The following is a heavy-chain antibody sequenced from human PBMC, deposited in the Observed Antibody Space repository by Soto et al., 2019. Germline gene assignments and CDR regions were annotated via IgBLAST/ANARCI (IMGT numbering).Heavy chain of an antibody. CDR3: ARYIAVAGTEYFQH. V-gene: IGHV1-18*01. CDR1: GYTFTSYG. J-gene: IGHJ1*01. Sequence: GASVKVSCKASGYTFTSYGISWVRQAPGQGLEWMGWISAYNGTTNYAQKLQGRVTMTTDTSTSTAYMELRSLRSDDTAVYYCARYIAVAGTEYFQHWGKGTLVTVAS. CDR2: ISAYNGTT. D-gene: IGHD6-19*01.